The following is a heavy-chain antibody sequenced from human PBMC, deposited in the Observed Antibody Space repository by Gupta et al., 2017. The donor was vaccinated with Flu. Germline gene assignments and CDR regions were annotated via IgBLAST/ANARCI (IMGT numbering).Heavy chain of an antibody. D-gene: IGHD1-14*01. V-gene: IGHV3-11*01. CDR1: GFIFREYY. CDR3: ARINRETFDI. J-gene: IGHJ3*02. Sequence: QVQLVESGGGLVRPGGSLRLSCAASGFIFREYYMNWIRQAPGKGLEWVSYISNSGSNIKYIESVKGRFTISRDDAKNSLYLQMNSLRDEDTAVYYCARINRETFDIWGQGTMVTVSS. CDR2: ISNSGSNI.